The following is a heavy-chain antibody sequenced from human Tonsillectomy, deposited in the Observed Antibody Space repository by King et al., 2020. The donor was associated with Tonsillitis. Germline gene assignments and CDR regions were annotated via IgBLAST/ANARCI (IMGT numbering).Heavy chain of an antibody. CDR2: IWYDGRMK. CDR1: GFTFSSYG. Sequence: VQLVESGGGVVQPGRSLRLSCAASGFTFSSYGIHWVRQAPGKGLEWVAVIWYDGRMKYYADSVKGRFTISRDNSKNTLYLQINSLRVEDTAVYYCARDGTSYYYMDVWGKGTTVTVSS. J-gene: IGHJ6*03. V-gene: IGHV3-33*08. D-gene: IGHD2-2*01. CDR3: ARDGTSYYYMDV.